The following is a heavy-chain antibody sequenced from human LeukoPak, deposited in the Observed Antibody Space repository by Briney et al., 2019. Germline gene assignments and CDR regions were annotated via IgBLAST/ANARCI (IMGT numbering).Heavy chain of an antibody. J-gene: IGHJ6*02. D-gene: IGHD4-17*01. CDR3: ARDKSYGVTTSRYYYYGMDV. CDR2: IIPIFGTA. CDR1: GGTFSSYA. Sequence: GASVTLSCKASGGTFSSYAISWVRQAPGQGLEWMGGIIPIFGTANYAQKFQGRVTITADESTSTAYMELSSLRSGDTAVYYCARDKSYGVTTSRYYYYGMDVWGQGTTVTVSS. V-gene: IGHV1-69*13.